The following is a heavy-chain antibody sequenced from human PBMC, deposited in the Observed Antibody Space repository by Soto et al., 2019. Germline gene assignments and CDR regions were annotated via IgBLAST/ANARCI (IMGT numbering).Heavy chain of an antibody. CDR1: GFTFSSYW. J-gene: IGHJ4*02. Sequence: GGSLRLSCAASGFTFSSYWMHWVRQAPGKGLVWVSRINSDGSSTSYADSVKGRFTISRDNAKNTLYLQMNSLRAEDTAVYYCARPYCTNGVCYSWFDYWGQGTLVTVSS. D-gene: IGHD2-8*01. CDR3: ARPYCTNGVCYSWFDY. CDR2: INSDGSST. V-gene: IGHV3-74*01.